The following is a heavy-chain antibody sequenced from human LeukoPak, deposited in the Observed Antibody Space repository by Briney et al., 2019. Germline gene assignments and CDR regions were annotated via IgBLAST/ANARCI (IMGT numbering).Heavy chain of an antibody. D-gene: IGHD3-10*01. V-gene: IGHV3-73*01. Sequence: GGSLRLSCAASGFTFSGSAMHWVRQASGKGLEWVGRIRSKANSYATAYAASVKGRFTISRDDSKNTAYLQMNSLKTEDTAVYYCTRHGPNYGSGSYWGQGTLVTVSS. J-gene: IGHJ4*02. CDR3: TRHGPNYGSGSY. CDR2: IRSKANSYAT. CDR1: GFTFSGSA.